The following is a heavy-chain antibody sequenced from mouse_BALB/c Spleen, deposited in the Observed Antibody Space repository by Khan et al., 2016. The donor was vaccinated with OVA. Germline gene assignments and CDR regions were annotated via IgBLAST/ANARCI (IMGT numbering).Heavy chain of an antibody. J-gene: IGHJ3*01. D-gene: IGHD2-3*01. V-gene: IGHV1-69*02. Sequence: QVQLQQSGPELVRPGASVKLSCKASGYTFTNYWINWVKQRPGQGLEWIGNIYPSDSYTNYNQKFKDMATLTVDKSSSTAYMQISSQAYKVLAVDYGTSEGFDGSSFAYWGQGTLVTVSA. CDR1: GYTFTNYW. CDR2: IYPSDSYT. CDR3: TSEGFDGSSFAY.